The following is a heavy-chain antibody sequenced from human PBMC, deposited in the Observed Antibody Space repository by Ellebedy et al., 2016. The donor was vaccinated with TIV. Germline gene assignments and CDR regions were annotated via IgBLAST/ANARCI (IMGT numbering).Heavy chain of an antibody. J-gene: IGHJ4*02. CDR2: INGGDGYP. CDR3: ARSGDAWGIAV. D-gene: IGHD3-16*01. V-gene: IGHV1-3*01. Sequence: AASVKVSCKASGYAFXPYGLXLVRHXPGQGLPWMAWINGGDGYPKYSWKFQGRVSFTRDTSATTAYMELSSLTSEDTAVYYCARSGDAWGIAVWGQGTLVTVSS. CDR1: GYAFXPYG.